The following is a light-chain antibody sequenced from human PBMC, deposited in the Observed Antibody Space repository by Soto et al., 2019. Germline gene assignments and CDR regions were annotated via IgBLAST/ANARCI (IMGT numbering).Light chain of an antibody. J-gene: IGKJ5*01. CDR3: QQLNSSPIT. CDR1: QGISSY. V-gene: IGKV1-9*01. CDR2: DAS. Sequence: QSPFFLSASVGDRVTITCRASQGISSYLAWYQKKPGEAPKLLIYDASTLQGGVPSRFSGSGSGTEFTLTISSLQPEDFATYYCQQLNSSPITFGQGTRLEI.